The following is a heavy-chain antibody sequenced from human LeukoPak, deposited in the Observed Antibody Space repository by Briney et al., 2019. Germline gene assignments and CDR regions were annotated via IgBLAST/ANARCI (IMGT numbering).Heavy chain of an antibody. V-gene: IGHV4-39*01. CDR2: IYYSGST. CDR1: GGSISSSSYY. D-gene: IGHD6-13*01. J-gene: IGHJ4*02. CDR3: ARQSSSWGYFDY. Sequence: SETLSLTCTVSGGSISSSSYYWGWIRQPPGKGLEWIGSIYYSGSTYYNPSLKSRVTISVGTSKNQFSLKLSSVTAADTAVYYCARQSSSWGYFDYWGQGTLVTVSS.